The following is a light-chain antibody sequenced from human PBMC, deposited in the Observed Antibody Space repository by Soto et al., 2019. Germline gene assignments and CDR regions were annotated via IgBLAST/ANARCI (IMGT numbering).Light chain of an antibody. Sequence: QSVLTQPPSVSGAPGQWVTISCTGNSSNIGAGYDVHWYQQLPGTAPKLLIYGNSNRPSGVPDRFSGSKSGTSASLAITGLQAEDEVDYYCQSSDSSLSIYVFGTGTKLTVL. CDR2: GNS. CDR3: QSSDSSLSIYV. CDR1: SSNIGAGYD. V-gene: IGLV1-40*01. J-gene: IGLJ1*01.